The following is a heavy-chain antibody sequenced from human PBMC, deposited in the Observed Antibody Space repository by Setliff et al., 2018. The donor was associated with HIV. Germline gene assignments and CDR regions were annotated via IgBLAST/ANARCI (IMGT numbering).Heavy chain of an antibody. V-gene: IGHV4-39*01. CDR3: VGSTIAAAVYYYYYYMDV. CDR2: IYYSGST. Sequence: PSETLSLTCTVSGGSISSSSYYWGWIRQPPGKGLEWIGSIYYSGSTYANPSLKSRVTISVDTSKNQFSLNLSSETAADTAVYYCVGSTIAAAVYYYYYYMDVWGKGTTVTVSS. J-gene: IGHJ6*03. CDR1: GGSISSSSYY. D-gene: IGHD6-13*01.